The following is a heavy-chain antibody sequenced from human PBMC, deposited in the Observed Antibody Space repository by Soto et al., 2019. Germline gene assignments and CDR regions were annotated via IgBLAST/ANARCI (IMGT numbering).Heavy chain of an antibody. CDR2: INHSGST. D-gene: IGHD3-22*01. CDR3: ARVTPDDSSGYYAY. CDR1: GGSFSGYY. J-gene: IGHJ4*02. V-gene: IGHV4-34*01. Sequence: SETLSLTCAVYGGSFSGYYWSWIRQPPGKGLEWIGGINHSGSTNYNPSLKSRVTISVDTSKNQFSLKLSTVTAADTAVYYCARVTPDDSSGYYAYWGQGTLVTVS.